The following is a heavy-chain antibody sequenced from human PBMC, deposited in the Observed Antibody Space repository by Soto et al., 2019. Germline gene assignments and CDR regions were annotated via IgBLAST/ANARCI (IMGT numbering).Heavy chain of an antibody. Sequence: QITLKESGPTLVRPAETLTLTCTFSGFSLTTHGVGVGWIRQPPGKALEWLAFIYWDDDKRYSPSLQSRLTITKDTSKNQVVLTMTNMDPVDTGTYYCAHRAPYDSAWSTRYFDSSGQGTLVTVSS. D-gene: IGHD6-19*01. CDR2: IYWDDDK. CDR1: GFSLTTHGVG. J-gene: IGHJ4*02. CDR3: AHRAPYDSAWSTRYFDS. V-gene: IGHV2-5*02.